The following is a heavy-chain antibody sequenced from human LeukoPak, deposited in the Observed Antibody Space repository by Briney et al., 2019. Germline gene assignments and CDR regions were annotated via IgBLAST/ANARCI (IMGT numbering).Heavy chain of an antibody. CDR3: ARDRPPGGYYGMDV. CDR2: IYYSGST. CDR1: GGSISSGDYY. D-gene: IGHD2-15*01. Sequence: SETLSLTCTVSGGSISSGDYYWSWFRQPPGKGLEWIGYIYYSGSTYYNPSLKSRVTISVDTSKNQFSLKLSSVTAADTAVYYCARDRPPGGYYGMDVWGQGTTVTVSS. V-gene: IGHV4-30-4*01. J-gene: IGHJ6*02.